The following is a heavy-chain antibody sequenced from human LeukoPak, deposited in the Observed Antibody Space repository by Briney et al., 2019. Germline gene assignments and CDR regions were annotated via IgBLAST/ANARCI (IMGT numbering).Heavy chain of an antibody. CDR2: ISSGGSYI. V-gene: IGHV3-21*01. J-gene: IGHJ4*02. CDR3: ARDRLIDY. D-gene: IGHD4/OR15-4a*01. CDR1: GFTFSSNS. Sequence: GGSLRLSCAASGFTFSSNSMNWVRQAPGKGLEWVSSISSGGSYIYYADSVKGRFTISRDSAKNSLHLQMNSLRAEDTAVYYCARDRLIDYWGQGTLVTVSS.